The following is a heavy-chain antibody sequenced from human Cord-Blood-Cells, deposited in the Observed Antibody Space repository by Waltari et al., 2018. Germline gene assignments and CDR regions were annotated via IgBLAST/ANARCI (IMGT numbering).Heavy chain of an antibody. CDR2: IYSGSST. V-gene: IGHV3-53*04. CDR1: GFTVSSNY. CDR3: ARTISRYFDY. J-gene: IGHJ4*02. D-gene: IGHD3-9*01. Sequence: EVQLVESGGGLVQPGGSLRLSCAASGFTVSSNYMSWVRQATGKGLEWVSVIYSGSSTYYADSVKGRFTISRHNSKNTLYLQMNSLRAEDTAVYYCARTISRYFDYWGQGTLVTVSS.